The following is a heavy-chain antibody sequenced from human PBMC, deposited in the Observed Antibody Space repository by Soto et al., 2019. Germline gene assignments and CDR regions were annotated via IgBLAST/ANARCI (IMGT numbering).Heavy chain of an antibody. CDR3: ARGAIQPTYYYYYYMDV. D-gene: IGHD2-2*02. Sequence: SETLSLTCAVYGGSFSGYYWSWIRQPPGKGLEWIGEINHSGSTNYNPSLKSRVTISVDTSKNQFSVKLSSVTAADTAVYYCARGAIQPTYYYYYYMDVWGKGTTVTVSS. CDR2: INHSGST. CDR1: GGSFSGYY. J-gene: IGHJ6*03. V-gene: IGHV4-34*01.